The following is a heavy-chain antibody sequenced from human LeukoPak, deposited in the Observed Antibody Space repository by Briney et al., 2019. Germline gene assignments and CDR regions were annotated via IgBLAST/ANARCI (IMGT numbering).Heavy chain of an antibody. Sequence: GGSLRLSCAASGFTFSSDWMTWVRQAPGKGLEWVANINQDGSEKYYVDSVKGRFTISRDNAKNSLYLHMNSLRAEDTAVYYCARDFYDSSVWYVEGFYYYMDVWGKGTTVTISS. CDR2: INQDGSEK. CDR3: ARDFYDSSVWYVEGFYYYMDV. CDR1: GFTFSSDW. J-gene: IGHJ6*03. D-gene: IGHD6-19*01. V-gene: IGHV3-7*01.